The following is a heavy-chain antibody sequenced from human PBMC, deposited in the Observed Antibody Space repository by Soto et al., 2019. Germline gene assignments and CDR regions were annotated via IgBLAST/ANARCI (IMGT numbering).Heavy chain of an antibody. CDR2: LVVGSGNT. CDR1: GFMFTSSA. Sequence: GAPVKVSCKTSGFMFTSSAVQWVRQARGQRLGWIGWLVVGSGNTHYAQHFQERVTLTRDMSTGTAYMELSSLRSEDTAVYYCADGGEWAFNFDYWGQGTLVTVSS. CDR3: ADGGEWAFNFDY. J-gene: IGHJ4*02. V-gene: IGHV1-58*01. D-gene: IGHD3-10*01.